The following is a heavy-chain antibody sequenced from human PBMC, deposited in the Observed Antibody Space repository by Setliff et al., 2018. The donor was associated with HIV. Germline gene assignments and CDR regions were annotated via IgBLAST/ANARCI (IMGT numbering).Heavy chain of an antibody. D-gene: IGHD3-10*01. V-gene: IGHV4-59*12. CDR3: ARGLNYYGSGSYLPLGY. J-gene: IGHJ4*02. Sequence: SETLSLTCTVSRGSINSYYWSWIRQPPGKGLEWIGYIYYSGTTNYNPSLKSRVTISLDTSRNQFSLKLGSVTAADTAVYYCARGLNYYGSGSYLPLGYWGQGTLVTVSS. CDR2: IYYSGTT. CDR1: RGSINSYY.